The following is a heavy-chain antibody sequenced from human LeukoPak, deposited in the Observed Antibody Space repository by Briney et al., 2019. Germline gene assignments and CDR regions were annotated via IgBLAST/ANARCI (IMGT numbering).Heavy chain of an antibody. CDR2: IYYSGST. D-gene: IGHD1-26*01. CDR1: GGSISSYY. CDR3: AKDSGAAGGSSDIGP. Sequence: SETLSLTCTVSGGSISSYYWSWIRQPPGKGLEWIGYIYYSGSTNYNPSLKSRVTISVDTSKNQFSLKLSSVTTADTAVYYCAKDSGAAGGSSDIGPWGQGTLVTVSS. V-gene: IGHV4-59*12. J-gene: IGHJ5*02.